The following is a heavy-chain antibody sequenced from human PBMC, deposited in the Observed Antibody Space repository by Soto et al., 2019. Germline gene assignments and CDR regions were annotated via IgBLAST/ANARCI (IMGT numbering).Heavy chain of an antibody. CDR2: ISRRGDTT. CDR3: AKGLLIMVRKVIIPPMYYYDTEV. CDR1: GFTFTTYA. V-gene: IGHV3-23*01. Sequence: LILSLAASGFTFTTYAMSWVRQAPGKGLEWVSVISRRGDTTYYSDSVKGRFTISRDNSKNTLYLQMNSLRAEDRAVYYCAKGLLIMVRKVIIPPMYYYDTEVWGDGNTVTVSS. J-gene: IGHJ6*04. D-gene: IGHD3-10*01.